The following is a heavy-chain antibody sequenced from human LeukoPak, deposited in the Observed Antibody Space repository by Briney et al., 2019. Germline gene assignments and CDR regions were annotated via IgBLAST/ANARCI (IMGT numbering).Heavy chain of an antibody. D-gene: IGHD6-6*01. V-gene: IGHV3-74*01. CDR2: IKTDGSIT. Sequence: PGGSLRLSCAASGFGFSNFWMHWVRQAPGKGLGWVSRIKTDGSITAYADSVKGRFTISRDNAKNTLYLHMNSLKGEDTATYFCTREADPAFSASSSPDFWGQGTPVTVS. CDR3: TREADPAFSASSSPDF. J-gene: IGHJ4*02. CDR1: GFGFSNFW.